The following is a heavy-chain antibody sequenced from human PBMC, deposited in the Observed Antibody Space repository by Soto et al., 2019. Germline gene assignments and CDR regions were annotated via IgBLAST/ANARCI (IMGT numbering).Heavy chain of an antibody. V-gene: IGHV4-39*01. CDR1: GGSISSTDHY. D-gene: IGHD2-15*01. Sequence: QLQESGPGLVKASETLSLTCTVSGGSISSTDHYWGWIRQPPGKGLEWLGSIYYAGSTFHNPCLKRRATISVDKSRNQFSLRLSSVTASDTVVYYCARLVFHCLRGSCDDYNFCGLDVWGQGTTVTVSS. CDR3: ARLVFHCLRGSCDDYNFCGLDV. J-gene: IGHJ6*02. CDR2: IYYAGST.